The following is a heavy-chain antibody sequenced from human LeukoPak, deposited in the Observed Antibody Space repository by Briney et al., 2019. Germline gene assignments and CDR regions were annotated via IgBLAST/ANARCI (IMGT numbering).Heavy chain of an antibody. CDR3: ARALWGNWNDLMDY. J-gene: IGHJ4*02. D-gene: IGHD1-1*01. CDR2: IRYDGSNK. Sequence: GGSLRLSCAASGFTFSSYGMHRVRQAPGKGLEWVAFIRYDGSNKYYADSVKGRFTISRDNAKKSLYLQMNSLRAEDTAVYYCARALWGNWNDLMDYWGQGTQVTVSS. CDR1: GFTFSSYG. V-gene: IGHV3-30*02.